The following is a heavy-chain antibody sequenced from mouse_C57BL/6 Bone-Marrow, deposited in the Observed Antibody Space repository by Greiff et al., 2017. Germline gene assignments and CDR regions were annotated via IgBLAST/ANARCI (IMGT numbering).Heavy chain of an antibody. CDR3: AREGGLLSYAMDY. J-gene: IGHJ4*01. D-gene: IGHD2-10*01. Sequence: VKLVESGAELVKPGASVKISCKASGYAFSSYWMNWVKQRPGKGLEWIGQIYPGDGDTNYNGKFKGKATLTADKSSSTAYMQLSSLTSEDSAVYFCAREGGLLSYAMDYWGQGTSVTVSS. CDR1: GYAFSSYW. V-gene: IGHV1-80*01. CDR2: IYPGDGDT.